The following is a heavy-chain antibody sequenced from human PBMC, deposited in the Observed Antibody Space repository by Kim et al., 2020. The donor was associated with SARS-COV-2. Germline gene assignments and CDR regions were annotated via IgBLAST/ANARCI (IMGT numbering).Heavy chain of an antibody. D-gene: IGHD3-3*01. CDR2: INTNTGNP. J-gene: IGHJ5*02. CDR1: GYTFTSYA. CDR3: ASTFWSGDTSWFDP. V-gene: IGHV7-4-1*02. Sequence: ASVKVSCKASGYTFTSYAMNWVRQAPGQGLEWRGWINTNTGNPTYAQGFTGRFVFTLDTSDSTAYLQISSLKAEDTAVYYCASTFWSGDTSWFDPWGQGTLVTVSS.